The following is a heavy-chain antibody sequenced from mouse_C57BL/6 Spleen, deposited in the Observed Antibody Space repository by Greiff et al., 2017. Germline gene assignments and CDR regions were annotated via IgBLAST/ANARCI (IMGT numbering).Heavy chain of an antibody. CDR1: GYTFTDYN. D-gene: IGHD4-1*01. CDR3: ARGMNWDPFFAY. Sequence: EVQLQQSGPELVKPGASVKMSCKASGYTFTDYNMHWVKQSPGQSLEWIGYINPNNGGTSYNQKFKGKATLTVNKSSSTAYMALRSLTSEDSAVYYCARGMNWDPFFAYWGQGTLVTVSA. CDR2: INPNNGGT. V-gene: IGHV1-22*01. J-gene: IGHJ3*01.